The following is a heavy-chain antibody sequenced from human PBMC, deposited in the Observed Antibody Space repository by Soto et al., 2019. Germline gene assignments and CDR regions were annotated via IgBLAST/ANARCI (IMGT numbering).Heavy chain of an antibody. V-gene: IGHV3-23*01. J-gene: IGHJ6*02. CDR1: GFTFSSYA. CDR2: ISGSGGST. CDR3: AKDGISQQLVRDYYHYVLAF. Sequence: GGSLRLSCAASGFTFSSYAMSWVRQAPGKGLEWVSAISGSGGSTYYADSVKGRFTISRDNSKNTLYLQMNSLRAEDTAVYYCAKDGISQQLVRDYYHYVLAFWGQGTTVIVSS. D-gene: IGHD6-13*01.